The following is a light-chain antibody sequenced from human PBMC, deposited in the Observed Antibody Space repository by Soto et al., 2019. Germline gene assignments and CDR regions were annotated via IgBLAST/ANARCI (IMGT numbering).Light chain of an antibody. Sequence: DIQITQSPSCLSASVGSSVTITELASQGIGTDLGWYRQKPGRAPERLIFAASTLQSGVPSRFSGSGSGTDFTLNIRSMQAEDFATYYCQKLSTYPSTVGGGTKVDIK. CDR1: QGIGTD. J-gene: IGKJ4*01. CDR2: AAS. V-gene: IGKV1-17*01. CDR3: QKLSTYPST.